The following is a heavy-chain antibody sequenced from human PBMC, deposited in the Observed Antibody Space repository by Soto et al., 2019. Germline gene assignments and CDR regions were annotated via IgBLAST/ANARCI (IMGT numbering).Heavy chain of an antibody. CDR2: ISSSSSTI. Sequence: EVQLVESGGGLVQPGGSLRLSCAASGFTFSSYSMNWVRQAPGKGLEWVSYISSSSSTIYYADSVKGRFTISRDNAKNSLYLQMNSLRDEDTAVYYCARGDYDILTGYVFRAPHYYYYGMDVWGQGTTVTVSS. D-gene: IGHD3-9*01. V-gene: IGHV3-48*02. CDR1: GFTFSSYS. J-gene: IGHJ6*02. CDR3: ARGDYDILTGYVFRAPHYYYYGMDV.